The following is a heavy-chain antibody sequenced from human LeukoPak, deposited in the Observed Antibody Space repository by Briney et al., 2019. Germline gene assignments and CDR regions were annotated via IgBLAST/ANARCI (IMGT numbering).Heavy chain of an antibody. Sequence: SETLSLTCAVYGGSFSGYYWSWIRQPPGKGLEWIGEINHSGSTNYNPSLKSRVTISVDTSKNQFSLKLSSVTAADTAVYYCARGDYGNYEFDYWGQGTLVTVSS. J-gene: IGHJ4*02. V-gene: IGHV4-34*01. CDR1: GGSFSGYY. CDR3: ARGDYGNYEFDY. CDR2: INHSGST. D-gene: IGHD4-17*01.